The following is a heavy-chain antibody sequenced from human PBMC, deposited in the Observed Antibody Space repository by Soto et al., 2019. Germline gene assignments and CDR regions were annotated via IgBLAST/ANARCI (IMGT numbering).Heavy chain of an antibody. Sequence: EAQVVESGGDLVQPGGSLALSCAASGFSFNSYWMTWARQVPGRGLEWLAKINQDGSEKNYVDSVRGRFTISRDNAKTSFYLRMDNLRAEDTGVYFCGRLSRGASGGTFWGQGTLVTVSS. V-gene: IGHV3-7*03. J-gene: IGHJ4*02. CDR2: INQDGSEK. CDR1: GFSFNSYW. CDR3: GRLSRGASGGTF. D-gene: IGHD2-15*01.